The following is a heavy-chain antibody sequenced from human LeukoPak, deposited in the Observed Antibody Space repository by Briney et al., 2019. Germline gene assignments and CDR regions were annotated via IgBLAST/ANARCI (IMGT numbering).Heavy chain of an antibody. V-gene: IGHV4-34*01. D-gene: IGHD2-2*01. CDR3: ARLLPAATIDY. CDR1: GGSFSGYY. J-gene: IGHJ4*02. CDR2: INHSGST. Sequence: PSETLSLTCAVYGGSFSGYYWSWIRQPPGKGLEWIGEINHSGSTNYNSSLKSRVTISVDTSKNQFSLKLSSVTAADTAVYYCARLLPAATIDYWGQGTLVTVSS.